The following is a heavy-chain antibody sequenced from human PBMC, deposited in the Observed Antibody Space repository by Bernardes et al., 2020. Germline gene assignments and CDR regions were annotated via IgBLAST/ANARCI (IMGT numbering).Heavy chain of an antibody. Sequence: GEPLCLSCAASGFTFTSSGMSWVRQAPGTGLEWVSGISGSGAGTYYADSVKGRFTISRDISKNTLYLQMNGLRDEDTAVYYCAKDRDTINALDIWGQGTVVTVAS. D-gene: IGHD5-12*01. CDR3: AKDRDTINALDI. J-gene: IGHJ3*02. CDR2: ISGSGAGT. CDR1: GFTFTSSG. V-gene: IGHV3-23*01.